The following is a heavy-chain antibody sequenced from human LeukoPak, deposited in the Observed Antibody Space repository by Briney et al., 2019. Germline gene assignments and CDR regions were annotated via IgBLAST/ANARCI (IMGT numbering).Heavy chain of an antibody. CDR1: RGSITSTTYY. CDR2: IYYSGST. D-gene: IGHD3-10*01. Sequence: ASETLSLTCSVARGSITSTTYYWGWIRQPPGKGLEWIGSIYYSGSTYYNPSLKSRVTISVDTSKNQFSLKLSSVTAADTAVYYCARVSYYGSGSYEPPFDYWGQGTLVTVSS. CDR3: ARVSYYGSGSYEPPFDY. V-gene: IGHV4-39*07. J-gene: IGHJ4*02.